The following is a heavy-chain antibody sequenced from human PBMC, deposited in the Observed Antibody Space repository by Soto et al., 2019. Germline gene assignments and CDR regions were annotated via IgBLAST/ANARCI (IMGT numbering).Heavy chain of an antibody. J-gene: IGHJ4*02. CDR3: ARDGQWLPRDGLRSSYYFDY. Sequence: GGSLRLSCAASGFNFSSYVMHWVRQTPGKGLEWVAVIWYDGGNKYYADSVKGRFTISRDNSKNTLYLQMNSLRAEDTAVHYCARDGQWLPRDGLRSSYYFDYWGQGTLVTVSS. CDR2: IWYDGGNK. V-gene: IGHV3-33*01. D-gene: IGHD6-19*01. CDR1: GFNFSSYV.